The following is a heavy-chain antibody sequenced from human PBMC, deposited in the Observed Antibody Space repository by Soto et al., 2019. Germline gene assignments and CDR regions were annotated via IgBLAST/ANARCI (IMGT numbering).Heavy chain of an antibody. CDR2: IIPIFGTA. D-gene: IGHD5-12*01. V-gene: IGHV1-69*06. Sequence: GASVKVSCKASGGTFSSYAISWVRQAPGQGLEWMGGIIPIFGTANYAQKFQGRVTITADKSTSTAYMELSSLRSEDTAVYYCARIKCSGYDYHDAFDIWGQGTMVTVS. CDR1: GGTFSSYA. J-gene: IGHJ3*02. CDR3: ARIKCSGYDYHDAFDI.